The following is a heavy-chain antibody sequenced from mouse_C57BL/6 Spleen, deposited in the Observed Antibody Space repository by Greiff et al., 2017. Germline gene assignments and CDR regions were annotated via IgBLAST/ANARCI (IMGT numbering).Heavy chain of an antibody. CDR3: ARWAYYYGTPRFDY. CDR2: IDPSDSYT. CDR1: GYTFTSYW. V-gene: IGHV1-69*01. J-gene: IGHJ2*01. Sequence: QVQLQQPGAELVMPGASVKLSCKASGYTFTSYWMHWVKQRPGQGLEWIGEIDPSDSYTNYNQKFKGKSTLTVDKSSSPAYMQLSSLTSEDSAVYYCARWAYYYGTPRFDYWGQGTTLTVSS. D-gene: IGHD1-1*01.